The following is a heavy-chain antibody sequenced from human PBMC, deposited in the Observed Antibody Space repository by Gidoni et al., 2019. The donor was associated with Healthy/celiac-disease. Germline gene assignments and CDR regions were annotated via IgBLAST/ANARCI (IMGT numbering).Heavy chain of an antibody. Sequence: EVQLLESGGGWVQPGGSLRISCAASGFTFSSYAMSWVRQAPGKGLEWVSAIRGSGGSTYDADSVKGRFTISRDNSKNTLYLQMISLRAEDTAVYYCAKDFYYDSSGYYTPFDYWGQGTLVTVSS. V-gene: IGHV3-23*01. CDR1: GFTFSSYA. D-gene: IGHD3-22*01. CDR3: AKDFYYDSSGYYTPFDY. J-gene: IGHJ4*02. CDR2: IRGSGGST.